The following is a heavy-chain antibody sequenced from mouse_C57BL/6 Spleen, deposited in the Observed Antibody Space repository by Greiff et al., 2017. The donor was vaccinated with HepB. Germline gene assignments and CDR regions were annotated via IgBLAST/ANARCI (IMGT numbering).Heavy chain of an antibody. D-gene: IGHD1-1*01. CDR2: ISYDGSN. J-gene: IGHJ1*03. Sequence: VQLQQSGPGLVKPSQSLSLTCSVTGYSITSGYYWNWIRQFPGNKLEWMGYISYDGSNNYNPSLKNRISITRDTSKNQFFLKLNSVTTEDTATYYCARDRYSFYWYFDVWGTGTTVTVSS. CDR1: GYSITSGYY. CDR3: ARDRYSFYWYFDV. V-gene: IGHV3-6*01.